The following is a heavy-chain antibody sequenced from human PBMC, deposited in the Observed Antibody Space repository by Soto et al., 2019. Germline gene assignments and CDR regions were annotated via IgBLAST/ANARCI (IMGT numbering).Heavy chain of an antibody. Sequence: GGSLRLSCAASGFTFSSYAMSWVRQAPGKGLEWVSAISGSGGGTYYADSVKGRFTISRDNSKNTLYLQMNSLRAEDTAVYYCAKEKRYFDWFPSYYGMDVWGQGTTVTVSS. CDR2: ISGSGGGT. V-gene: IGHV3-23*01. J-gene: IGHJ6*02. CDR1: GFTFSSYA. D-gene: IGHD3-9*01. CDR3: AKEKRYFDWFPSYYGMDV.